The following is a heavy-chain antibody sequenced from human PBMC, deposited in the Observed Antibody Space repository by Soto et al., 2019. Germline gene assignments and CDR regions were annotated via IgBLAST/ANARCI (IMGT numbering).Heavy chain of an antibody. Sequence: QLQLQESGPGLVKPSETLSLTCTVSGGSISRTSYYWGWIRQPPGKGLEWIGSIYYNGNTYYNPSLKSRVTISVDTSKNQFSLKLSSVTAADTAVYYCARHVGSGNSAFDIWGQGTMVTVSS. CDR1: GGSISRTSYY. CDR3: ARHVGSGNSAFDI. CDR2: IYYNGNT. J-gene: IGHJ3*02. D-gene: IGHD3-10*01. V-gene: IGHV4-39*01.